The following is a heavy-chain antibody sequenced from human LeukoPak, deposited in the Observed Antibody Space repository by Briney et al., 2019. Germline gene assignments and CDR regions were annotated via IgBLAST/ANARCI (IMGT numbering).Heavy chain of an antibody. CDR3: ARVLAAAAGIYFDY. D-gene: IGHD6-13*01. CDR2: ISSSSSYI. Sequence: GGSLRLSCAASGFTFSSYSMNWVRQAPGKGLEWVSSISSSSSYIYYADSVKGRFTISRDNAKNSLYLQMNSLRAEDTAVYYCARVLAAAAGIYFDYWGQGTLVTVSS. V-gene: IGHV3-21*01. CDR1: GFTFSSYS. J-gene: IGHJ4*02.